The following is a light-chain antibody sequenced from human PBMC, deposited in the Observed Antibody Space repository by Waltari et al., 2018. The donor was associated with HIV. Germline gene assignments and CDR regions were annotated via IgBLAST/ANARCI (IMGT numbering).Light chain of an antibody. CDR3: CSYAASRSVV. CDR1: SSDVGNYNL. Sequence: QSALAQPASVSDSPGQSITISCTGTSSDVGNYNLVSWYQQRPGTVPKLIIYEVTQRPSGVSKRCSGSKSGNTASLTISGLQAEDEADYYCCSYAASRSVVFGGGTKLTVL. J-gene: IGLJ2*01. CDR2: EVT. V-gene: IGLV2-23*02.